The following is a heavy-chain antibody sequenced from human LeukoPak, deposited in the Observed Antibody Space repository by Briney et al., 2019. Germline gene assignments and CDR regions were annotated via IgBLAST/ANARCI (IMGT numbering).Heavy chain of an antibody. D-gene: IGHD3-16*02. CDR2: IYYSGST. Sequence: PSQTLSLTCTVSGGSISSGGYYWSWIRQHPGKGLGWIGYIYYSGSTYYNPSLKSRVTISVDTSKNQFSLKLSSVTAADTAVYYCARGRGDYVWESYRPNWFDPWGQGTLVTVSS. CDR1: GGSISSGGYY. V-gene: IGHV4-31*03. J-gene: IGHJ5*02. CDR3: ARGRGDYVWESYRPNWFDP.